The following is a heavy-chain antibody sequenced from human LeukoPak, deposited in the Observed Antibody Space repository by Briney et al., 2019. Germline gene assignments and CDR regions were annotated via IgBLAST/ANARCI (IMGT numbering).Heavy chain of an antibody. CDR2: ISYDGSNK. V-gene: IGHV3-30*18. CDR3: AKDDVYCSGGRCPLDY. J-gene: IGHJ4*02. Sequence: GRSLRLSCAASGFTFSGYDMHWVRQAPGKGLEWVAVISYDGSNKYYADSVKGRFTISRDNSKNTLYLQMNTLRAEDTAVYYCAKDDVYCSGGRCPLDYWGQGTLVTVSS. D-gene: IGHD2-15*01. CDR1: GFTFSGYD.